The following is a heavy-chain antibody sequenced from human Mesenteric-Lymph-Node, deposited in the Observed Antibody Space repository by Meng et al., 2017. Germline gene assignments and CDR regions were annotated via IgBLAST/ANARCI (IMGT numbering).Heavy chain of an antibody. J-gene: IGHJ3*02. CDR2: ISGHNGVT. CDR3: ARDRGMYRTIDAFDI. Sequence: ASVKVSCKASGYTFTGYYMHWVRQAPGQGLEWMGWISGHNGVTNFAQKFQDRVIMTIDISTSTAYMEVTSLTSDDTAVYYCARDRGMYRTIDAFDIWGQGTTVTVSS. CDR1: GYTFTGYY. V-gene: IGHV1-18*04. D-gene: IGHD1-14*01.